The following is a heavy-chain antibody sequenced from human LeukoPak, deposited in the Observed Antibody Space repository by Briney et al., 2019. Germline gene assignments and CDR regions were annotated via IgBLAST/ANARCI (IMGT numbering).Heavy chain of an antibody. CDR2: IYYSGST. J-gene: IGHJ4*02. CDR3: ARLPHVVVPAANC. Sequence: SSETLSLTCTVSGGSISSSSYYWGWIRQPPGKGLEWIGSIYYSGSTYYNPSLKSRVTISVDTSKNQFSLKLSSVTAADTAVNYCARLPHVVVPAANCWGQGTLVTVSS. V-gene: IGHV4-39*01. CDR1: GGSISSSSYY. D-gene: IGHD2-2*01.